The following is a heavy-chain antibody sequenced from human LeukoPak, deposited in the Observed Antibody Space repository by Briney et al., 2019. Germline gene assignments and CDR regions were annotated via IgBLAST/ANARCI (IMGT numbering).Heavy chain of an antibody. D-gene: IGHD3-22*01. Sequence: PGGSLRLSCAASGFTFSSYAMSWVRQAPGKGLEWVSGISISGGSTSYADSVKGRFTISRETNSLRAEDTALYYCAIMHPYYDGRGYWVQWGRGTLVTVSS. CDR1: GFTFSSYA. CDR3: AIMHPYYDGRGYWVQ. J-gene: IGHJ4*02. V-gene: IGHV3-23*01. CDR2: ISISGGST.